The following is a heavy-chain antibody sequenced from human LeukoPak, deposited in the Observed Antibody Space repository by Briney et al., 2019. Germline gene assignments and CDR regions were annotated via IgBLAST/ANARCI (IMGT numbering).Heavy chain of an antibody. CDR2: ISSSSSTI. Sequence: PGGSLRLSCAASGFTFSSYSMNWVRQAPGKGLEWVSYISSSSSTIYYADSVKGRFTISRDNAKNSLYLQMNSLRDEDTAVYYCAREPYSSGWYGPDAFDIWGQGTMVTVSS. D-gene: IGHD6-19*01. CDR3: AREPYSSGWYGPDAFDI. CDR1: GFTFSSYS. V-gene: IGHV3-48*02. J-gene: IGHJ3*02.